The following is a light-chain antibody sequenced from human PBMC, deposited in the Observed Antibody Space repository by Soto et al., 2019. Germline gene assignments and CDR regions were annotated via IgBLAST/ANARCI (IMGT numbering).Light chain of an antibody. CDR1: QSTNSW. J-gene: IGKJ4*01. Sequence: DIQMTQSPSTLSASVGDRVTITCRASQSTNSWLSWYQQKPGKAPKLLIYKASSLDSGVPSRFSGSGSGTEFTLTLSSLQSDDFATYYCQQYNTYVTFGGGTKVEIK. V-gene: IGKV1-5*03. CDR3: QQYNTYVT. CDR2: KAS.